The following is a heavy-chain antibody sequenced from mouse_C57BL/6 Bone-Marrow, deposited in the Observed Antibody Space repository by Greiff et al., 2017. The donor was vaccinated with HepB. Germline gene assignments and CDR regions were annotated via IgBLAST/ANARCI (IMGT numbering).Heavy chain of an antibody. CDR3: ARDWVYYGSSDYFDY. CDR2: ISDGGSYT. CDR1: GFTFSSYA. J-gene: IGHJ2*01. D-gene: IGHD1-1*01. V-gene: IGHV5-4*01. Sequence: EVQVVESGGGLVKPGGSLKLSCAASGFTFSSYAMSWVRQTPEKRLEWVATISDGGSYTYYPDNVKGRFTISRDNAKNNLYLQMSHLKSEDTAMYYCARDWVYYGSSDYFDYWGQGTTLTVSS.